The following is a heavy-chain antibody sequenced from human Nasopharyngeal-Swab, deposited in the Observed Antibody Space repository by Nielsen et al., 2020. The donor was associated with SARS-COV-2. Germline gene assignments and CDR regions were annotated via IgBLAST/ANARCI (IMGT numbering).Heavy chain of an antibody. CDR2: IYYSGST. J-gene: IGHJ6*02. V-gene: IGHV4-34*01. CDR3: ARQGPYDSYGPSKV. CDR1: GGSFSGYN. D-gene: IGHD5-18*01. Sequence: SETLSLTCAVYGGSFSGYNWSWIRQPPGKGLEWIGSIYYSGSTHYHPSLKSRVTISADTSKNQFSLKLRSVTAADTAVYYCARQGPYDSYGPSKVWGQGTTVTVSS.